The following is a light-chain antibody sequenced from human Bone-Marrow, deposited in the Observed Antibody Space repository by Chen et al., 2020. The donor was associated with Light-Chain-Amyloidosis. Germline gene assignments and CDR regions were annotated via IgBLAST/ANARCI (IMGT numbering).Light chain of an antibody. J-gene: IGLJ3*02. Sequence: SYVLTQPSSVSVAPGQTATIACGGNNIGSTSVHWYQQTPGQAPLLVVYDDRYRPSGIPGRLSGSNSGNTATLTIGRGEAGDEADYYCQVWDRSSDRPVFGGGTKLTVL. CDR1: NIGSTS. CDR3: QVWDRSSDRPV. CDR2: DDR. V-gene: IGLV3-21*02.